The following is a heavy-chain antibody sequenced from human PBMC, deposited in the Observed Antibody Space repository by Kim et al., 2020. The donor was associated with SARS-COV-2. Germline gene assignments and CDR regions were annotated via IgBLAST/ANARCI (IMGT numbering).Heavy chain of an antibody. Sequence: GGSLRLSCAASGFTFSSYEMNWVRQAPGKGLEWVSYISSSGSTIYYADSVKGRFTISRDNAKNSLYLQMNSLRAEDTAVYYCARDLPWVGQLPGYYYYGMDVWGQGTTVTVSS. CDR2: ISSSGSTI. CDR1: GFTFSSYE. V-gene: IGHV3-48*03. D-gene: IGHD2-2*01. J-gene: IGHJ6*02. CDR3: ARDLPWVGQLPGYYYYGMDV.